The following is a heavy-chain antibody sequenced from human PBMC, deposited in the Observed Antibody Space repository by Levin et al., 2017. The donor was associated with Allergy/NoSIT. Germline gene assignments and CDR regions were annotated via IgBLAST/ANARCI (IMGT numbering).Heavy chain of an antibody. CDR3: TRDSEKKVDTPLVTAFDS. J-gene: IGHJ4*02. CDR2: ITWNSGNI. V-gene: IGHV3-9*01. D-gene: IGHD5-18*01. CDR1: GFMFDDYA. Sequence: GGSLRLSCAASGFMFDDYAMHWVRQVPAKGLEWVSGITWNSGNIVYADSLKGRFTISRDNAKNSLYLQMNSLTPEDTALYFCTRDSEKKVDTPLVTAFDSWGQGTLVTVSS.